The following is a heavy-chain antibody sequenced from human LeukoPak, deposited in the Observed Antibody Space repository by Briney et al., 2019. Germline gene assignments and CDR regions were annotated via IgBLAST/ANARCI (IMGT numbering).Heavy chain of an antibody. J-gene: IGHJ4*02. CDR1: GGSISSSIYY. Sequence: SETLSLTCTVSGGSISSSIYYWGWIRQPRGKGLEWIGCIYYSGSTYYNPSLKSRDTTSVDTSKNQFSLKMSSVTAADTAVYYCARDSRRGRYGSGSLYYWGQGTLVTVSS. CDR2: IYYSGST. D-gene: IGHD3-10*01. V-gene: IGHV4-39*02. CDR3: ARDSRRGRYGSGSLYY.